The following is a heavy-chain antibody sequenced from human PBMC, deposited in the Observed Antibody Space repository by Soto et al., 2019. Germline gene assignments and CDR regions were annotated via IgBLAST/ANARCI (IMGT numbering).Heavy chain of an antibody. CDR1: GFTFGTHA. CDR3: AKTMFYYDY. CDR2: ISGSGDTT. V-gene: IGHV3-23*01. J-gene: IGHJ4*02. Sequence: EVQLLESGGGLVQPGGSLRLSCAASGFTFGTHAMSWVRQAPGKGLDWVSVISGSGDTTYYADSVKGRFAISRDISKNTLYLQMNSLRAEDTAVYYCAKTMFYYDYWGQGTLVTVSS. D-gene: IGHD3-10*02.